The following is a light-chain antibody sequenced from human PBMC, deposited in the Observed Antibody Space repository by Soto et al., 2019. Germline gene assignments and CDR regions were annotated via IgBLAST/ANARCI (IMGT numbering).Light chain of an antibody. Sequence: DIQLTQSPSFLSASVGDRVTITCRASQGIRSFLAWYQQKPGKAPKLLIYTASTLQSGVPPRFSGSGSGTEFTLTISSLQPEDFATYYCQQLNTYPHTFGPGTRVDIK. CDR3: QQLNTYPHT. CDR2: TAS. J-gene: IGKJ3*01. V-gene: IGKV1-9*01. CDR1: QGIRSF.